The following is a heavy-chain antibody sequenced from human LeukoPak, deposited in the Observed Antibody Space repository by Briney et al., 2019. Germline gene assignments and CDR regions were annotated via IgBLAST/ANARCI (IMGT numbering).Heavy chain of an antibody. D-gene: IGHD3-16*01. V-gene: IGHV4-38-2*02. Sequence: SETLSLTCTVSGYSISSGYDWGWIRRAAGKGLEWLGSISQSGTTYDNPSLKSRVTLSVDTPKNQVSLKLSSVTAADTAVYYCARSEINDYVKYWGQGILVTVSS. CDR3: ARSEINDYVKY. CDR2: ISQSGTT. J-gene: IGHJ4*02. CDR1: GYSISSGYD.